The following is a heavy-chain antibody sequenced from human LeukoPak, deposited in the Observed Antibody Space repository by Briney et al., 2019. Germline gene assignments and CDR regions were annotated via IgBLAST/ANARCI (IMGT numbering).Heavy chain of an antibody. CDR3: TTWYYYGSGGHYGMDV. CDR1: GFTFSNAW. CDR2: IKSKTDGGTT. J-gene: IGHJ6*02. D-gene: IGHD3-10*01. V-gene: IGHV3-15*01. Sequence: PGGSLRLSCAASGFTFSNAWMSWVRQAPGKGLEWVGRIKSKTDGGTTDYAAPVKGRFTISRDDSKNTLYLQMNSLKTEDTAVYYCTTWYYYGSGGHYGMDVWGQGTTVTVPS.